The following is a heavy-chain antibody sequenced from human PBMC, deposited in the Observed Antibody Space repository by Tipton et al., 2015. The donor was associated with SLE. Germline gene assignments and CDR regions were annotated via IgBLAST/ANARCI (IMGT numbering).Heavy chain of an antibody. CDR2: IVAGSGNT. CDR1: GFTFINSG. V-gene: IGHV1-58*02. Sequence: QSGPEVKKPGTSVKVSCKASGFTFINSGMQWVRQARGQRLEWIGWIVAGSGNTNYAQKFQDRVTITRDMSTSTAYMELSSLRSEDTAVYYCAADRSSSLWGQGTLVTVSS. CDR3: AADRSSSL. J-gene: IGHJ4*02. D-gene: IGHD2-15*01.